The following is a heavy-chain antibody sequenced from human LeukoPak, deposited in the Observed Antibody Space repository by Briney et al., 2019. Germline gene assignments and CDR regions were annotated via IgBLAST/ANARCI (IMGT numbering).Heavy chain of an antibody. CDR1: GYTFTSYG. CDR2: ISAYNGNT. D-gene: IGHD2-2*01. J-gene: IGHJ4*02. V-gene: IGHV1-18*01. Sequence: ASVKVSCKASGYTFTSYGISWVRQAPGQGLEWMGWISAYNGNTNYAQKLQGRVTMTTDTSTSTAYMELRSLRSDDTAVYYCSRRCVSPSCYLYWGQGTLVTVSS. CDR3: SRRCVSPSCYLY.